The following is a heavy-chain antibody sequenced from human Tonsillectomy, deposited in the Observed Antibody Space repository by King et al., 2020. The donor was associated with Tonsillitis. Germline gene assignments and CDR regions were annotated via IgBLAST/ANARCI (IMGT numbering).Heavy chain of an antibody. CDR1: GFTLGDYG. Sequence: DVQLVESGGGLVQPGRSLRLSCTGSGFTLGDYGLSWVRQAPGKGLEWVGFIRSKGYGGTTQYAASVKGRFTISRDDSKSIAYLQMNSLKTEDTAVYYCTRDKVFSTVWTNPDYYCMDVWGKGTTFTVSS. D-gene: IGHD6-19*01. CDR2: IRSKGYGGTT. J-gene: IGHJ6*03. CDR3: TRDKVFSTVWTNPDYYCMDV. V-gene: IGHV3-49*04.